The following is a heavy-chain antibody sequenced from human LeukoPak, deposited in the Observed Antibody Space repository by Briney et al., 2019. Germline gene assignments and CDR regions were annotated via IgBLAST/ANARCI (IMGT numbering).Heavy chain of an antibody. J-gene: IGHJ6*03. Sequence: SVKVSCKASGGTFSSYAISWVRQAPGQGLEWMGGIIPIFGTANYAQKFQGRVTITADESTSTAYMELRSLRSDDTAVYYCARSPLSGYGDYGYMDVWGKGTTVTVSS. V-gene: IGHV1-69*13. CDR1: GGTFSSYA. D-gene: IGHD4-17*01. CDR2: IIPIFGTA. CDR3: ARSPLSGYGDYGYMDV.